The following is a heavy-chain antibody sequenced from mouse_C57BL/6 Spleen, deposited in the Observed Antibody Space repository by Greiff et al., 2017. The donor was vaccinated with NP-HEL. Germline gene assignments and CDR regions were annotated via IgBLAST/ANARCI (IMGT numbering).Heavy chain of an antibody. V-gene: IGHV1-82*01. CDR2: IYPGDGDT. CDR3: AISYDYYFDY. J-gene: IGHJ2*01. D-gene: IGHD2-4*01. Sequence: QVQLQQSGPELVKPGASVKISCKASGYAFSSSWMNWVKQRPGKGLEWIGRIYPGDGDTNYDGKFKGKATMTADKSSSTAYMQLSSLTSEDSAVYFCAISYDYYFDYGGQGTTLTVSS. CDR1: GYAFSSSW.